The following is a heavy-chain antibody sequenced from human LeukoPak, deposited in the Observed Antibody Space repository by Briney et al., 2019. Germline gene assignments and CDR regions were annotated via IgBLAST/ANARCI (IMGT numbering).Heavy chain of an antibody. Sequence: SETLSLTCTVSGGSVSSYFWSWIRQPPGKGLEWMGNIYYSGSTNYNSSLKSRVTISVDTSKNQISLKLRSVTAADTAVYYCARKGVSDLYYFDSWGQGTLVTVSS. CDR2: IYYSGST. J-gene: IGHJ4*02. CDR1: GGSVSSYF. V-gene: IGHV4-59*08. CDR3: ARKGVSDLYYFDS. D-gene: IGHD3-16*01.